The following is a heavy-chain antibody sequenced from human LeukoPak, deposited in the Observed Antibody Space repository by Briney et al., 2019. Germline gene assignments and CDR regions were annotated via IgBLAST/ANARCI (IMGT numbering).Heavy chain of an antibody. J-gene: IGHJ4*02. CDR3: AKDLAVAGTPPTLVGY. CDR2: ISSSSSYT. Sequence: TGGSLRLSCAASGFTFSDYYMSWIRQAPGKGLEWVSYISSSSSYTYYADSVKGRFTISRDNSKNTLYLQMNSLRAEDTAVYYCAKDLAVAGTPPTLVGYWGQGTLVTVSS. CDR1: GFTFSDYY. V-gene: IGHV3-11*05. D-gene: IGHD6-19*01.